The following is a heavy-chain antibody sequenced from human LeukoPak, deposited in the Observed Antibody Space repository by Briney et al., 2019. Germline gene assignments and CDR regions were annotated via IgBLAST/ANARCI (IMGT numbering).Heavy chain of an antibody. J-gene: IGHJ3*02. CDR3: VKDWGVLPDYTADGFDI. D-gene: IGHD3-10*01. CDR2: IRPDGSKE. V-gene: IGHV3-30*02. Sequence: PGGSLRLSCAASRFIFSTYGMHWVRQAPGKGLEWVAFIRPDGSKEYYAASVRGRFAISRDNSQNTLHLQMNSLRLEDTAVYYCVKDWGVLPDYTADGFDIWGPGTMVTVSS. CDR1: RFIFSTYG.